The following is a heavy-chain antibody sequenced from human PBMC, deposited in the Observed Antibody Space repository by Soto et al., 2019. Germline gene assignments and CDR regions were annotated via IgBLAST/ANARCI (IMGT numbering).Heavy chain of an antibody. J-gene: IGHJ4*02. Sequence: QVQLQESGPGLVKPSETLSLTCIVSGGSIGSYYWTWIRQPPGKGLEWIGHVYYSGATNYNPSLKGRVTISVDTSKNHFSLRLSSVTAADTAVYYCARPEGQGVGSNYEAFAEWGQGTLVTVSS. CDR3: ARPEGQGVGSNYEAFAE. V-gene: IGHV4-59*08. CDR2: VYYSGAT. CDR1: GGSIGSYY. D-gene: IGHD3-3*01.